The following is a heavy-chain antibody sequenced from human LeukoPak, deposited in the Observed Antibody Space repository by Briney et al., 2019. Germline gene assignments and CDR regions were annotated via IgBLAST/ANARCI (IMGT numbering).Heavy chain of an antibody. Sequence: GGSLRLSCVASGFTLSHYAMHWVRQAPGRGLEWVAVISYDGSNKYYADSVKGRFTISRDNSKNTLYLQMNSLRADDTAVYYCARDGRNYYDRSGYYSALAYWGQGTLVTVSS. V-gene: IGHV3-30-3*01. CDR2: ISYDGSNK. D-gene: IGHD3-22*01. J-gene: IGHJ4*02. CDR1: GFTLSHYA. CDR3: ARDGRNYYDRSGYYSALAY.